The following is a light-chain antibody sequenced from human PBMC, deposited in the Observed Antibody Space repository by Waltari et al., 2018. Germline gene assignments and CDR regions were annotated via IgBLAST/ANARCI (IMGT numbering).Light chain of an antibody. Sequence: SYALTQPPSVSVSPGQTASITCSGDKLGEKYACWYQQKPGQSPVLVIYQDNKRPSGIPGRFAGSNSGHTATLTISGTQAMDEADYYCQAWDNSLVVFGTGTAVTVL. CDR1: KLGEKY. V-gene: IGLV3-1*01. J-gene: IGLJ1*01. CDR2: QDN. CDR3: QAWDNSLVV.